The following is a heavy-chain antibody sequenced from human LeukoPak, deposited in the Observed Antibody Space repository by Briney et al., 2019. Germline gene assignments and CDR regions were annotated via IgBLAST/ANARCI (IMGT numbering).Heavy chain of an antibody. Sequence: GGSLRLSCAASGFTFSSYEMNWVRQAPGKGLEWVSYISSSGTTIYYADSVKGRFTISRDNAKDSLYLQMNSLRAEDTAVYYCARVGVVVAATGNLWFDPWGQGTLVTVSS. CDR2: ISSSGTTI. CDR1: GFTFSSYE. J-gene: IGHJ5*02. CDR3: ARVGVVVAATGNLWFDP. D-gene: IGHD2-15*01. V-gene: IGHV3-48*03.